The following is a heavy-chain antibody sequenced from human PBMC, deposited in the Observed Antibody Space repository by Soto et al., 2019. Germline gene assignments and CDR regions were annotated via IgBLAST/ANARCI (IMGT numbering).Heavy chain of an antibody. D-gene: IGHD3-3*01. Sequence: GGSLRLSCAASGFTFDDYAMHWVRQAPGKXLEWVSGISWNSGSIGYADSVKGRFTISRDNAKNSLYLQMNSLRAEDTALYYCAKDLFWSGYYNFYYGMDVWGQGPTVTVSS. J-gene: IGHJ6*02. CDR1: GFTFDDYA. V-gene: IGHV3-9*01. CDR3: AKDLFWSGYYNFYYGMDV. CDR2: ISWNSGSI.